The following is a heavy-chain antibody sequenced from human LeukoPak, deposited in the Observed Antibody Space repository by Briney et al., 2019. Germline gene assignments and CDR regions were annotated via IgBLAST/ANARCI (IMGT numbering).Heavy chain of an antibody. V-gene: IGHV3-30*02. CDR3: AKDRGDYFDD. CDR2: IRFDGTKE. Sequence: PGGSLRLSCVASGFTFSDYGIHWVRQAPGKGLAWVAFIRFDGTKEDYIDSVKGRFTISRDNSKSTMYLQMNSLRAEDTAVYYCAKDRGDYFDDWGQGTLVTVSS. D-gene: IGHD3-10*01. CDR1: GFTFSDYG. J-gene: IGHJ4*02.